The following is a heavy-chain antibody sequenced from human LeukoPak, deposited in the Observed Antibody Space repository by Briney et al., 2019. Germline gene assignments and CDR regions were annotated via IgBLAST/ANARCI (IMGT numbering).Heavy chain of an antibody. CDR1: GFTFSSYA. CDR2: ISYDGSNK. J-gene: IGHJ5*02. Sequence: GRSLRLSCAASGFTFSSYAMHWVRQAPGKGLEWVAVISYDGSNKYYADSVKGRFTISRDNSKNTLYLQMNSLRAEDTAVYYCARDAEPAAFNWFDPWGQGTLVTVSS. V-gene: IGHV3-30-3*01. CDR3: ARDAEPAAFNWFDP. D-gene: IGHD2-2*01.